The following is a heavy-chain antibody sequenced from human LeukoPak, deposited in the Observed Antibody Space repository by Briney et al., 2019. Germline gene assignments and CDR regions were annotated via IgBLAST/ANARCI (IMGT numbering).Heavy chain of an antibody. V-gene: IGHV1-69*05. CDR2: IIPIFGTA. J-gene: IGHJ4*02. CDR3: AIRTRLNYYDSSGYYWDY. D-gene: IGHD3-22*01. Sequence: GSSVKLSCTASGGTFSSYAISWVRQAPGQGLKWMGRIIPIFGTANYAQKFQGRVTITTDESTSTAYMELSSLRSEDTAVYYCAIRTRLNYYDSSGYYWDYWGQGTLVTVSS. CDR1: GGTFSSYA.